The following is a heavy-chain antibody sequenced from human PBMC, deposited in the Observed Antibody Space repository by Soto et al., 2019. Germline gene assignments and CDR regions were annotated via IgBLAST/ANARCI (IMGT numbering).Heavy chain of an antibody. Sequence: QVQLVQSGAEVKKPGASVKVSCKASGYTFTNFGISWVRQAPGQGLEWMGWISAYNGNTNYAQNFQGRVTLTTDTSTSTAYLERRSLKSDDTSVYSCAIGGTPCDYWGQGTLVAVSS. J-gene: IGHJ4*02. CDR3: AIGGTPCDY. V-gene: IGHV1-18*01. CDR2: ISAYNGNT. D-gene: IGHD3-16*01. CDR1: GYTFTNFG.